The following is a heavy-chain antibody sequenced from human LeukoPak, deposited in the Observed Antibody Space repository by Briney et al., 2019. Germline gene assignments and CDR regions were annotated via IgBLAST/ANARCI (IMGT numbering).Heavy chain of an antibody. CDR3: ARDSRYASGRAFDN. CDR2: VYYSGST. CDR1: GGSINNYY. V-gene: IGHV4-59*01. J-gene: IGHJ4*02. Sequence: SETLSLTCTVSGGSINNYYWSWIRQPPGKAVEWIGYVYYSGSTNYNPSLESRVTISVDSSKTQFSLKLRSATAADTAVYFCARDSRYASGRAFDNWGQGTLVTVSS. D-gene: IGHD6-19*01.